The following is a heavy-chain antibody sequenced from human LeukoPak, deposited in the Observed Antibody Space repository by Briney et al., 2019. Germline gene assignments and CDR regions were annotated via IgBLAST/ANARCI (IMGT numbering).Heavy chain of an antibody. CDR3: ARELHYDILTGSTALGY. D-gene: IGHD3-9*01. Sequence: ASVKVSCKASGYTFTSYAMHWVRQAPGLRLEWMGWSNAGNGNTKYSQEFQGRVTITRDTSASTAYMELSSLRPEDMAVYYCARELHYDILTGSTALGYWGQGTLVTVSS. V-gene: IGHV1-3*02. CDR2: SNAGNGNT. CDR1: GYTFTSYA. J-gene: IGHJ4*02.